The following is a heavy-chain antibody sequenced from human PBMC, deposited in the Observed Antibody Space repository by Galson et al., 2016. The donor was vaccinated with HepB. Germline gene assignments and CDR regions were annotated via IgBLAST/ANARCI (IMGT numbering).Heavy chain of an antibody. CDR2: ICGSRGTA. J-gene: IGHJ4*02. Sequence: SLRLSCAASGFSFANYVMSWVRQAPGKGLEWVSAICGSRGTAYCADSVKGRFTISRDNSNNTLYLQINSLRAEDTAVYYCSRDARYYGVWSGYSSHLNIYYFDYWGQGTLVTVSS. D-gene: IGHD3-3*01. V-gene: IGHV3-23*01. CDR1: GFSFANYV. CDR3: SRDARYYGVWSGYSSHLNIYYFDY.